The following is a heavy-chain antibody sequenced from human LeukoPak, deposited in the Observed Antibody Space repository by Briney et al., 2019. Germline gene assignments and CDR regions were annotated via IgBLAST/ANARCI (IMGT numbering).Heavy chain of an antibody. J-gene: IGHJ4*02. CDR1: GYSISSGYY. D-gene: IGHD2/OR15-2a*01. V-gene: IGHV4-38-2*02. Sequence: SETLSLTCTVSGYSISSGYYWGWIRQPPGKGLEWIGSIYHSGSTYYNPSLKSRVTISVDTSKNQFSLKLSSVTAADTAVYYCARRSMGFWNYWGQGTLVTVSS. CDR3: ARRSMGFWNY. CDR2: IYHSGST.